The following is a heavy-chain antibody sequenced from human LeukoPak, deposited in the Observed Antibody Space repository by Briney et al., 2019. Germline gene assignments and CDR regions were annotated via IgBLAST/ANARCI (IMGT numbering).Heavy chain of an antibody. CDR3: ARATYGGNSMYGY. CDR2: ISSSGSTI. D-gene: IGHD4-23*01. CDR1: GFTFSNAW. J-gene: IGHJ4*02. Sequence: GGSLRLSCAASGFTFSNAWMSWVRQAPGKVLEWVSYISSSGSTIYYADSVKGRLTISRDNAKNSLYLQMNSLRAEDTAVYYCARATYGGNSMYGYWGQGTLVTVSS. V-gene: IGHV3-11*04.